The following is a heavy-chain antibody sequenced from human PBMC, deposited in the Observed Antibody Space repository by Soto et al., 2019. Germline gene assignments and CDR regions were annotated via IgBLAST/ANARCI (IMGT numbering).Heavy chain of an antibody. V-gene: IGHV3-13*01. CDR3: ARGRSFSYDSTPPPMFDP. D-gene: IGHD3-10*01. CDR2: IGTLSDT. CDR1: GFTFITFD. Sequence: GGSLRLSCACSGFTFITFDIHWVRQAPGKGLEWVSGIGTLSDTFYAASVQGRFTISRQNAKNSVYLQMNSLRAGDTAFYYCARGRSFSYDSTPPPMFDPWGQGTLVTVSS. J-gene: IGHJ5*02.